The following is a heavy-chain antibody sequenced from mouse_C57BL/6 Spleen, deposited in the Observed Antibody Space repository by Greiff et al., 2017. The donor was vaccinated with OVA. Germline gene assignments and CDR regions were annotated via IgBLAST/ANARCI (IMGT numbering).Heavy chain of an antibody. V-gene: IGHV14-4*01. D-gene: IGHD1-1*01. J-gene: IGHJ1*03. CDR3: TVLVLYFDV. CDR1: GFNIKDDY. CDR2: IDPENGDT. Sequence: VQLQQSGAELVRPGASVKLSCTASGFNIKDDYMHWVKQRPEQGLEWIGWIDPENGDTEYASKFQGKATITADTSSNTDYLQRSSLTSEDTAVYYCTVLVLYFDVWGTGTTVTVSS.